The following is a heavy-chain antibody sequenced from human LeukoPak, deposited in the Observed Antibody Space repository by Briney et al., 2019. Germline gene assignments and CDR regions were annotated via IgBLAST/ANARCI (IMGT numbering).Heavy chain of an antibody. J-gene: IGHJ4*02. CDR3: ARDRHWNQGNFDY. D-gene: IGHD1-1*01. Sequence: GSVKVSCKASGYTITGYYIHWVRQAPGQGLEWMGWITPNSGDTNYAQKFQGRVTMTRDTSINTAFMELSRLRSDDTAVYYCARDRHWNQGNFDYWGQGTLVTVSS. V-gene: IGHV1-2*02. CDR2: ITPNSGDT. CDR1: GYTITGYY.